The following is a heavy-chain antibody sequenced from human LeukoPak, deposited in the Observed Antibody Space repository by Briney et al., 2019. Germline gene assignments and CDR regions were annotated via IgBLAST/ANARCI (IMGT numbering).Heavy chain of an antibody. CDR2: IYTSGST. CDR1: GGSISSGSYY. J-gene: IGHJ4*02. Sequence: PSETLSLTCTVSGGSISSGSYYWSWIRQPAGKGLEWIGRIYTSGSTNYNPSLKSRVTISVDTSKNQFSLKLSSVTAADTAVYYCAGDQGNFDYWGQGTLVTVSS. V-gene: IGHV4-61*02. CDR3: AGDQGNFDY.